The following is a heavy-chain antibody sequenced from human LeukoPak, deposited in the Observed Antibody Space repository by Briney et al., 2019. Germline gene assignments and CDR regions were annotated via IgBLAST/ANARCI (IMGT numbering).Heavy chain of an antibody. CDR3: ARDALRYFDWLLLGSFDY. J-gene: IGHJ4*02. CDR2: INHSGST. CDR1: GFTFSSYS. Sequence: PGGSLRLSCAASGFTFSSYSMNWIRQPPGKGLEWIGEINHSGSTNYNPSLKSRVTISVDTSKNQFSLKLSSVTAADTAVYYCARDALRYFDWLLLGSFDYWGQGTLVTVSS. V-gene: IGHV4-34*01. D-gene: IGHD3-9*01.